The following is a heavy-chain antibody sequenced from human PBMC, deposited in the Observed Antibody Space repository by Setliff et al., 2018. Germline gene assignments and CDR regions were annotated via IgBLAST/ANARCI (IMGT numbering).Heavy chain of an antibody. J-gene: IGHJ5*02. Sequence: SETLSLTCTVSGGSISSRNYYWGWIRQPPGKGLERIGSIYYSGSTYYNPSLKSRITISVDTSKNQFSLKLSSVTAADTAVYYCARDQGYCGSASCYAQLWLDPWGQGTLVTVSS. D-gene: IGHD2-2*01. CDR3: ARDQGYCGSASCYAQLWLDP. CDR1: GGSISSRNYY. CDR2: IYYSGST. V-gene: IGHV4-39*02.